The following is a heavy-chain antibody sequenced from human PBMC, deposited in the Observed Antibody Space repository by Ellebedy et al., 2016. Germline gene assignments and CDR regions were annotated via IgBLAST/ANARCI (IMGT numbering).Heavy chain of an antibody. CDR3: AREVSSGWYYFDN. CDR1: GFSFSSHG. Sequence: GGSLRLXXAASGFSFSSHGMHWVRQAPGKGLEWVASIWSDGSNTYYPDSVKGRFTISRDNSKNTLYLQMNSLRVEDTAVYYCAREVSSGWYYFDNWGQGTLVTVSS. J-gene: IGHJ4*02. D-gene: IGHD6-19*01. CDR2: IWSDGSNT. V-gene: IGHV3-33*01.